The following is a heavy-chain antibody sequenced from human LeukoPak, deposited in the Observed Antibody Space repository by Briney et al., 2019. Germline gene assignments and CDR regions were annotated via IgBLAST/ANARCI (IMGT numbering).Heavy chain of an antibody. Sequence: GGSPRLSCAASAFTFSDYYMSWVRQAPGQGLEWISYISPSGSSIYYADSVKGRFTISRDNAKNSLYLQMNSLRAEDTAVYYCAREHRSGDYCYYYGMDVWGQGTTVTVSS. CDR2: ISPSGSSI. CDR1: AFTFSDYY. V-gene: IGHV3-11*01. J-gene: IGHJ6*02. CDR3: AREHRSGDYCYYYGMDV.